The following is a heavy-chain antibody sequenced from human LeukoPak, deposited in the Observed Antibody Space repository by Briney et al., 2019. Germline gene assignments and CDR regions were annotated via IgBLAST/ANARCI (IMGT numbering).Heavy chain of an antibody. J-gene: IGHJ4*02. V-gene: IGHV4-4*02. CDR2: IYHSGST. Sequence: PSGTLSLTCAVSGGSISSSNWWSWVRQPPGKGLEWIGEIYHSGSTNYNPSLKSRVTISVDKSKNQFSLKLSSVTAADTAVYYCARAAGLGYCSGGSCTTAFDYWGQGALATVSS. CDR3: ARAAGLGYCSGGSCTTAFDY. CDR1: GGSISSSNW. D-gene: IGHD2-15*01.